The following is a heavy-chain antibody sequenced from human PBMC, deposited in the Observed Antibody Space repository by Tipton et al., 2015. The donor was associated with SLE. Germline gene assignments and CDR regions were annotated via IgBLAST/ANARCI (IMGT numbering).Heavy chain of an antibody. V-gene: IGHV4-38-2*02. J-gene: IGHJ5*02. CDR1: GYSISSGYS. CDR3: VRDITMVPYVWFDP. Sequence: TLSLTCAVSGYSISSGYSWGWIRQPLPGKGLEWIGTIDHSEKTDYNPSLKSRVTISLDTSKNQFSLKLSSVTAADTAVYYCVRDITMVPYVWFDPWGQGILVTVSS. CDR2: IDHSEKT. D-gene: IGHD3-10*01.